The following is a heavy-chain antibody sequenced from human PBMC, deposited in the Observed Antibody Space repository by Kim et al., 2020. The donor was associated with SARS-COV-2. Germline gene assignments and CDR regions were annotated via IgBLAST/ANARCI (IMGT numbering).Heavy chain of an antibody. CDR1: GYTFTSYY. CDR3: SLSTVTFYYGVDV. V-gene: IGHV1-46*01. J-gene: IGHJ6*02. D-gene: IGHD4-17*01. CDR2: INPSGGST. Sequence: ASVKVSCKASGYTFTSYYIHWVRQAPGQGLEWMGFINPSGGSTRYAQRFQGRVTMTRDTSTSTVYMELSSLRSEDTAVFYCSLSTVTFYYGVDVWGQGTTVTVSS.